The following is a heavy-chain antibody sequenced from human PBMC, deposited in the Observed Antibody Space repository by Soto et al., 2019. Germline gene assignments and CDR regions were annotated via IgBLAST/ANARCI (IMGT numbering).Heavy chain of an antibody. CDR1: GDTFNNHG. Sequence: QVQLVQSGAEVKKPGSSVKVSCKTSGDTFNNHGLSWVRQAPGQGLEWMGGIIPFFTITNYAQKYQGRITITADESTSTVYMELSSLRSEDTAVYYCSRWEYYYGSVADPTQSYFDSWGQGTLVTVSS. J-gene: IGHJ4*02. V-gene: IGHV1-69*01. CDR2: IIPFFTIT. CDR3: SRWEYYYGSVADPTQSYFDS. D-gene: IGHD3-10*01.